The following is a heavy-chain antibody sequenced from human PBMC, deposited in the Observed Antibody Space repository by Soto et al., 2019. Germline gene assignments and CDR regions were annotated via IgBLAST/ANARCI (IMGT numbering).Heavy chain of an antibody. CDR1: GGSISSGGYS. V-gene: IGHV4-31*11. CDR3: ARDHYGSGSYAFDY. Sequence: PSETLSLTCAVSGGSISSGGYSWSWIRQPPGKGLEWIGYIYHSGSTYYNPSLKSRVTISVDRSKNQFSLKLSSVTAADTAVYYCARDHYGSGSYAFDYWGQGTLVTVSS. CDR2: IYHSGST. J-gene: IGHJ4*02. D-gene: IGHD3-10*01.